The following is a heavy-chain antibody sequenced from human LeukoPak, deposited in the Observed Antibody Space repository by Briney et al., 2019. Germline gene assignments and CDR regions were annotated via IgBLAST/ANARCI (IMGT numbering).Heavy chain of an antibody. Sequence: ASVKVSCKASGYTFTSYDINWVRQATGQGLEWMGWMTPNSGNTGYAQKFQGRVTITRNTSISTAYMELSSLRSEDTFFFQAEDGIRYCSSTSCYTFDPWGQGTLVTVSS. V-gene: IGHV1-8*03. CDR1: GYTFTSYD. CDR3: EDGIRYCSSTSCYTFDP. D-gene: IGHD2-2*02. J-gene: IGHJ5*02. CDR2: MTPNSGNT.